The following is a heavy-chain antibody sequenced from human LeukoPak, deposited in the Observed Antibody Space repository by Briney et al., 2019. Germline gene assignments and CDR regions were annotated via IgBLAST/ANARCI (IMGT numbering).Heavy chain of an antibody. D-gene: IGHD2-2*01. CDR1: GGSISSSSYY. CDR3: ARLTYCSSTSCLFLWSVQPAYYYYMDV. V-gene: IGHV4-39*07. CDR2: VNHSGST. J-gene: IGHJ6*03. Sequence: PSETLSLTCTVSGGSISSSSYYWSWIRQPPGTGLEWIGEVNHSGSTNYNPSLKSRVTISVDTSKNQFSLKLSSVTAADTAVYYCARLTYCSSTSCLFLWSVQPAYYYYMDVWGKGTTVTISS.